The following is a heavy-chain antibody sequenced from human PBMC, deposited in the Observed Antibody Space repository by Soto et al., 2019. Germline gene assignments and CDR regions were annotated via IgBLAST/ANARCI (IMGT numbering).Heavy chain of an antibody. D-gene: IGHD1-26*01. CDR1: GDSVSSGSFY. J-gene: IGHJ5*02. CDR3: ARVGFRAWDLAGFDP. CDR2: IYNSGST. Sequence: QVQLQESGPGLVKPSETLSLTCTVSGDSVSSGSFYWSWLRQPPGKGLEWIGYIYNSGSTYYNPSLKSRVTISVDTSKNQFSLKLSSVTAADTALYYCARVGFRAWDLAGFDPWGQGTLVTVSS. V-gene: IGHV4-61*01.